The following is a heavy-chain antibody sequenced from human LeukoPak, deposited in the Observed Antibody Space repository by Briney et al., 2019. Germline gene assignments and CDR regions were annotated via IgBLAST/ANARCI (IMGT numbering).Heavy chain of an antibody. Sequence: GGSLRLSRTASGFTFTTYAMSWVRQAPGKGLEWVSTISGNGGRTYYEDSVKGRFTISRDNSKNTLYLQVSSLRAEDTAMYYCANDGTGVHVWTPEAFDLWGPGTMVTVSS. CDR2: ISGNGGRT. D-gene: IGHD1-1*01. J-gene: IGHJ3*01. CDR3: ANDGTGVHVWTPEAFDL. V-gene: IGHV3-23*01. CDR1: GFTFTTYA.